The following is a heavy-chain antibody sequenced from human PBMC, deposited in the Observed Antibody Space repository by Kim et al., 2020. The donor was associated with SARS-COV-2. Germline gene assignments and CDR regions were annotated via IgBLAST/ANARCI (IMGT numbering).Heavy chain of an antibody. CDR2: ISYDGSNK. CDR3: ARDFLQLYLSGDIDY. J-gene: IGHJ4*02. CDR1: GFTFTSYG. Sequence: GGSLRLSCAASGFTFTSYGMHWVRQAPGKGLEWVAVISYDGSNKYYADSVKGRFTISRDNSKNTLYLQMNSLRAEDTAVYYCARDFLQLYLSGDIDYWGQGNLVTVSS. V-gene: IGHV3-30*03. D-gene: IGHD1-1*01.